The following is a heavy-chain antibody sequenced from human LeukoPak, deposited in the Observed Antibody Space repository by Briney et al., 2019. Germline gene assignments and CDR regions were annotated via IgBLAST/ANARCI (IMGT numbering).Heavy chain of an antibody. CDR3: ARHLAGDSLYRHFDY. CDR2: IKEDGSET. V-gene: IGHV3-7*04. D-gene: IGHD5/OR15-5a*01. CDR1: AITFSNPC. J-gene: IGHJ4*02. Sequence: PGGSLRLSCTASAITFSNPCMSWVRQAPGKGLEWVANIKEDGSETNYVGSVKDRFTISRDNAKNSLFLQMNSLRGEDTAIYYCARHLAGDSLYRHFDYWGQGTLVTVSS.